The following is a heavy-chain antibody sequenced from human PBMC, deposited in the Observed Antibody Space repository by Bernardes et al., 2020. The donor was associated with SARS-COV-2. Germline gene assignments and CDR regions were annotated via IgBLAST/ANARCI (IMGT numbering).Heavy chain of an antibody. CDR3: ARGNNMDGMDV. CDR2: ISSNSGTI. Sequence: GGSLRLSCTASGFTFGTYTMNWVRQAPGKGLEYISSISSNSGTIAYADSVKGRFTISRDNAKNSLYLQMNSLRAGDTAVYYCARGNNMDGMDVWGQGTTVTVSS. V-gene: IGHV3-48*01. D-gene: IGHD1-1*01. J-gene: IGHJ6*02. CDR1: GFTFGTYT.